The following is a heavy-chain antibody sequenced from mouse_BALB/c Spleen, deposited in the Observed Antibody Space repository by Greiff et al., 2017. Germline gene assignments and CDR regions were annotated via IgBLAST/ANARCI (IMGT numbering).Heavy chain of an antibody. J-gene: IGHJ3*01. CDR2: IYPGDGDT. V-gene: IGHV1-80*01. CDR1: GYAFSSYW. CDR3: ARSAAEVRSWFAY. Sequence: QVQLQQSGAELVRPGSSVKISCKASGYAFSSYWMNWVKQRPGQGLEWIGQIYPGDGDTNYNGKFKGKATLTADKSSSTAYMQLSSLTSEDSAVYYCARSAAEVRSWFAYWGQGTLVTVSA. D-gene: IGHD2-14*01.